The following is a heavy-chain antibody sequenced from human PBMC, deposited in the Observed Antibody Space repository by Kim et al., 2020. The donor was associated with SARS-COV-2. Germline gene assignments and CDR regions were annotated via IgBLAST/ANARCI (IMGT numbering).Heavy chain of an antibody. Sequence: GGSLRLSCAASGFTFSSYEMNWVRQAPGKGLEWVSYISSSGSTIYYADSVKGRFTISRDNAKNSLYLQMNSLRAEDTAVYYCARDLLLGIAAAVSYYGMDVWGQGTTVTVSS. D-gene: IGHD6-13*01. CDR3: ARDLLLGIAAAVSYYGMDV. CDR1: GFTFSSYE. J-gene: IGHJ6*02. V-gene: IGHV3-48*03. CDR2: ISSSGSTI.